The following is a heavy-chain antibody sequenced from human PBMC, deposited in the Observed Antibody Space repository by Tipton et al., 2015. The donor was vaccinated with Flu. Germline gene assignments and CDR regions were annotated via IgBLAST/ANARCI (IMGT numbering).Heavy chain of an antibody. CDR2: SHHTGST. D-gene: IGHD4-11*01. V-gene: IGHV4-38-2*01. J-gene: IGHJ5*02. CDR3: VRRDFSNYVSEPKNWFDP. CDR1: GDSIAYPYF. Sequence: TLSLTCSVSGDSIAYPYFWGWIRQSPGKGLEWIGNSHHTGSTYRNPSLKSRVIISVDRSKNQFSLKLTSVTAADTAVYYCVRRDFSNYVSEPKNWFDPWGQGTLVTVSS.